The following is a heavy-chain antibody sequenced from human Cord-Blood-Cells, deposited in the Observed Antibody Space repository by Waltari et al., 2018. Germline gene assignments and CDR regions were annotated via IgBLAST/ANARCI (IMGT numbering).Heavy chain of an antibody. V-gene: IGHV4-38-2*01. CDR1: GYSISSGYY. Sequence: QVQLQESGPGLVKPSETLSLTCAVSGYSISSGYYWGWIRQPPGKGLEWIGSIYHSGSNYYYPARKSRVTISVDTSKNQFSRKLSSVTAADTAVYYCARVGGSYWYFDLWGRGTLVTVSS. CDR3: ARVGGSYWYFDL. D-gene: IGHD1-26*01. J-gene: IGHJ2*01. CDR2: IYHSGSN.